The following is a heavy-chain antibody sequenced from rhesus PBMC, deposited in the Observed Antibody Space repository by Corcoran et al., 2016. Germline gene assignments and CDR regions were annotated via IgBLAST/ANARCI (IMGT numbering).Heavy chain of an antibody. CDR3: AIYIGYGFGLDS. Sequence: QVQLQESGPGLVMPSETLSLTCAVPGGSLSGPYWNGIRQSPGKGLEWIGRVFGSGGSTDYNPSLKGRVTISTDASEIQFSLKLNSVTAADTAIYYCAIYIGYGFGLDSWGQGVAVTVSS. CDR2: VFGSGGST. V-gene: IGHV4-160*01. J-gene: IGHJ6*01. CDR1: GGSLSGPY. D-gene: IGHD5-36*01.